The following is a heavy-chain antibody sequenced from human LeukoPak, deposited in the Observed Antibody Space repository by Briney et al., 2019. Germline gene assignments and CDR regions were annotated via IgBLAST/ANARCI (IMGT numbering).Heavy chain of an antibody. V-gene: IGHV3-30*02. CDR1: GFTFSNYG. CDR3: AKGGSYTEPNDY. CDR2: IRYDGSNK. D-gene: IGHD1-26*01. Sequence: GGSLRLSCAASGFTFSNYGMHWVRQAPGKGLEWVTFIRYDGSNKYYADSVKGRFTISRDNSKNTLYLQMNSLRAEDTAVYYCAKGGSYTEPNDYWGQGTLVTVSS. J-gene: IGHJ4*02.